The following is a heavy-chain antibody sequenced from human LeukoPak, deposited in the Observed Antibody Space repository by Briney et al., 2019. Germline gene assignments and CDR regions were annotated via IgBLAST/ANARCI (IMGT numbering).Heavy chain of an antibody. CDR3: AKEGDLYYYFDY. V-gene: IGHV3-30*18. CDR1: GFTFSNAW. CDR2: ISYDGSNK. D-gene: IGHD3-10*01. J-gene: IGHJ4*02. Sequence: GGSLRLSCAASGFTFSNAWMSWVRQAPGKGLEWVAVISYDGSNKYYADSVKGRFTISRDNSKNTLYLQMNSLRAEDTAVYYCAKEGDLYYYFDYWGQGTLVTVSS.